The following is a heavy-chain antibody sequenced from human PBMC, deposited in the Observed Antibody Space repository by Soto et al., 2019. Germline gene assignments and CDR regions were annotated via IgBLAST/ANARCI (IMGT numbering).Heavy chain of an antibody. CDR1: GFTFSDYY. D-gene: IGHD3-3*01. CDR3: ARDGDERYYDFWSGHYYFDY. CDR2: ISSSGSTI. Sequence: QVQLVESGGGLVKPGGSLRLSCVASGFTFSDYYMSWIRQAPGKGLEWVSYISSSGSTIYYADSVKGRFTISRDNAKNSLYLQMNSLRAEDTAVYYCARDGDERYYDFWSGHYYFDYWGQGTLVTVSS. V-gene: IGHV3-11*01. J-gene: IGHJ4*02.